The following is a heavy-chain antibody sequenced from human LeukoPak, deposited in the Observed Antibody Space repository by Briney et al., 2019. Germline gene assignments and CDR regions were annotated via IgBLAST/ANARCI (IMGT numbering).Heavy chain of an antibody. Sequence: ASVKVSCKASGYTFTAYGISWVRQAPGQGLEWMGWISGYNGGTKYAQRFEGRVTMTTDTSTTTAFMDLRSLRSDDTAVYFCATSTGGYSDLYFHYWGQGTLVSVSS. V-gene: IGHV1-18*01. J-gene: IGHJ4*02. CDR1: GYTFTAYG. CDR3: ATSTGGYSDLYFHY. D-gene: IGHD3-22*01. CDR2: ISGYNGGT.